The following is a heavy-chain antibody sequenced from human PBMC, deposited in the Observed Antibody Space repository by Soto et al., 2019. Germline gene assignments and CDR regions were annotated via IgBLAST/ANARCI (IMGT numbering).Heavy chain of an antibody. CDR1: GGSISSSSYY. CDR2: INHSGST. J-gene: IGHJ3*02. CDR3: ARTPDI. Sequence: SETLSLTCTVSGGSISSSSYYWGWIRQPPGKGLEWIGEINHSGSTNYNPSLKSRVTISVDTSKNQFSLKLSSVTAADTAVYYCARTPDIWGQGTMVTVSS. V-gene: IGHV4-39*07.